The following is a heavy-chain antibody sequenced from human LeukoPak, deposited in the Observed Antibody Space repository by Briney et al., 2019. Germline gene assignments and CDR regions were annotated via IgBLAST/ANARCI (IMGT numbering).Heavy chain of an antibody. CDR1: GFTFSNAW. CDR3: TTEYYRVAAAGLFDY. J-gene: IGHJ4*02. V-gene: IGHV3-15*01. Sequence: GGSLRLSCAASGFTFSNAWMTWVRQAPGKGLEWVGRIKSKTDGGTTDYAAPVKGRFTISRDDSKNTLYLQMNSLKTEDTAVYYCTTEYYRVAAAGLFDYWGQGTLVTVSS. CDR2: IKSKTDGGTT. D-gene: IGHD6-13*01.